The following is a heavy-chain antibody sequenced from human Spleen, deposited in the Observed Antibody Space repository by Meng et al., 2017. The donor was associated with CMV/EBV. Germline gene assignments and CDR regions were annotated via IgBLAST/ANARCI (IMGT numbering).Heavy chain of an antibody. CDR3: ASINYGGKRPYYYAMDV. Sequence: GSLRLSCTVSGASISSSSYYWGWIRQPPGKGLEWIGSIHYSGSTYYNPSLKSRVTISVDTSKNQFSLKLSSVTAADTAVYYCASINYGGKRPYYYAMDVWGQGTTVTVSS. CDR2: IHYSGST. J-gene: IGHJ6*02. CDR1: GASISSSSYY. D-gene: IGHD4-23*01. V-gene: IGHV4-39*07.